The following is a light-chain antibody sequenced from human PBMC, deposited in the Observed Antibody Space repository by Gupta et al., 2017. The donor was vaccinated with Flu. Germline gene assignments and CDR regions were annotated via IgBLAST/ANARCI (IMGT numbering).Light chain of an antibody. V-gene: IGKV3-20*01. CDR2: GAS. J-gene: IGKJ4*01. CDR3: QQYGSSPLT. CDR1: QRVSSSY. Sequence: IVLTQSPGILSLSPGERATLSCRASQRVSSSYLAWYQQKPGQAPRLLIYGASSRATGIPYRFSGGGSGTDFTLTISRLEPEDFAVYYCQQYGSSPLTFGGGTKVEI.